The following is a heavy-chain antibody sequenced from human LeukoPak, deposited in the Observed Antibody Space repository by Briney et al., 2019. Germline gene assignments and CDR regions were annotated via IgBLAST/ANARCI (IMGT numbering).Heavy chain of an antibody. CDR2: INPNSGGT. D-gene: IGHD2-2*01. J-gene: IGHJ5*02. V-gene: IGHV1-2*02. CDR1: GYTFTGYY. CDR3: ARELRVIVVVPAASGYVFDP. Sequence: VASVKVSYKASGYTFTGYYMHWVRQAPGQGLEWMGWINPNSGGTNYAQKFQGRVTMTRDTSISTAYMELSRLRSDDTAVYYCARELRVIVVVPAASGYVFDPWGQGTLVTVSS.